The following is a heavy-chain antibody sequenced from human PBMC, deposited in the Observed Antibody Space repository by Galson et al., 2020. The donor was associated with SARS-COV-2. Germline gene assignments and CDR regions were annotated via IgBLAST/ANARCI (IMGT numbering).Heavy chain of an antibody. J-gene: IGHJ5*02. CDR1: GGSVSSDYW. CDR2: VFHDGTT. Sequence: SETLSLTCAVSGGSVSSDYWWSWVRQTPGKGLEWIGEVFHDGTTNYNPSFKSRVTISIDQPKNQFSLRLTSVNAADTAIYYCARVFSGPFDPGCQGTLVAVSS. V-gene: IGHV4-4*02. CDR3: ARVFSGPFDP. D-gene: IGHD6-25*01.